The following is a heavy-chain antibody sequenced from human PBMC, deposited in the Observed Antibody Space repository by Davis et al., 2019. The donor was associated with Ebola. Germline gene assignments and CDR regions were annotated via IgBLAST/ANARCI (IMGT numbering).Heavy chain of an antibody. CDR1: GYTFTSYA. Sequence: AASVKVSCKASGYTFTSYAMHWVRQAPGQRLEWMGWINAGNGNTKYSQKFQGRVTITRDTSASTAYMELSSLRSEDTAVYYCARDTFVVGATDDYWGQGTLVTVSS. D-gene: IGHD1-26*01. V-gene: IGHV1-3*01. CDR3: ARDTFVVGATDDY. CDR2: INAGNGNT. J-gene: IGHJ4*02.